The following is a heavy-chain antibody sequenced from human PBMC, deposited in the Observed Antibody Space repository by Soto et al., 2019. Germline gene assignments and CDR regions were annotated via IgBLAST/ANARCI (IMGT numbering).Heavy chain of an antibody. Sequence: SETLSLTCTVSGGSISSGGYYWSWIRQHPGKGLEWIGDIYYSGSTNYNPSLKSRVTISVNTSKNQFSLRLSSVTAADTAVYYCAIVGSSRWYYFFDDWGKGTLVPVSS. CDR2: IYYSGST. J-gene: IGHJ4*02. CDR1: GGSISSGGYY. D-gene: IGHD6-13*01. CDR3: AIVGSSRWYYFFDD. V-gene: IGHV4-39*07.